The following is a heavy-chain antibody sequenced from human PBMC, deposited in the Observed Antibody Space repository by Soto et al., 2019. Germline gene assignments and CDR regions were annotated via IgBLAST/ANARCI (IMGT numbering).Heavy chain of an antibody. CDR1: GGSIRTYY. D-gene: IGHD1-26*01. CDR2: IYYSGSS. V-gene: IGHV4-59*12. Sequence: SETLSLTCTVSGGSIRTYYWSWIRQPPGKGLEWIGYIYYSGSSNYNPSLKSRVTISVDTSKNQFSLKMSSVTAADTAVYYCARRGGGNYPYYFDYWAQGTLVTVSS. CDR3: ARRGGGNYPYYFDY. J-gene: IGHJ4*02.